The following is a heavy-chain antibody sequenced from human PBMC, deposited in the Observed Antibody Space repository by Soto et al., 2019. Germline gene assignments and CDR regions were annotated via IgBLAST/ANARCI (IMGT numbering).Heavy chain of an antibody. CDR2: ISSRGTTT. Sequence: SGGSLRLSCAASGFTFSAVEMNWVRQVPWKGLEWVSYISSRGTTTYYADSMKGRFTISRDNAKNSLYLQMNSLRAEDTAVYYCARAAAASYYYGMDVWGQGATVTVSS. CDR1: GFTFSAVE. V-gene: IGHV3-48*03. J-gene: IGHJ6*02. CDR3: ARAAAASYYYGMDV. D-gene: IGHD6-13*01.